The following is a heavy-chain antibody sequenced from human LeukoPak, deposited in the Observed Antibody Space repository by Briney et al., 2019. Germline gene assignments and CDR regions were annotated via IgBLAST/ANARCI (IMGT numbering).Heavy chain of an antibody. CDR1: GGSISSYY. Sequence: SETLSLTCTVSGGSISSYYWSWIRQPPGKGLEWIGYIYYSGSTNYNPSLKSRVTISVDTSKNQFSLKLSSVTAADTAVYYCARAYYYDFYYFDYWGQGTLVTVSS. CDR2: IYYSGST. CDR3: ARAYYYDFYYFDY. D-gene: IGHD3-22*01. V-gene: IGHV4-59*08. J-gene: IGHJ4*02.